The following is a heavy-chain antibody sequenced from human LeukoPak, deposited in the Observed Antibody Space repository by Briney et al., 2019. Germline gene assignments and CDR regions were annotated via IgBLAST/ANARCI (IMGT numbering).Heavy chain of an antibody. J-gene: IGHJ3*02. CDR2: IYSSVSP. V-gene: IGHV4-39*07. D-gene: IGHD3-22*01. CDR3: ARSDSRDAFDI. CDR1: GGSISSNSYY. Sequence: SETLSLTCTVSGGSISSNSYYWAWIRQPRGKGLEWIGRIYSSVSPYYNPSLTSRVTISVDTSKNQFSLKLSSVTAPDTAVYYCARSDSRDAFDIWGQGTIVTVSS.